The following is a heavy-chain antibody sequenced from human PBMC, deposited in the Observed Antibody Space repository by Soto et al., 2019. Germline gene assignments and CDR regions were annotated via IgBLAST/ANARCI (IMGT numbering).Heavy chain of an antibody. CDR3: ARQGKLLWFGESPGGWFDP. Sequence: PSETLSLTCDVYGGSFSGYIWTWIRQTPGKGLQWIGQINHSGSANYNPSLKSRVTISVHTSNSQFSLELSSVTAADTAVYYCARQGKLLWFGESPGGWFDPWGQGTLVTVSS. CDR2: INHSGSA. J-gene: IGHJ5*02. V-gene: IGHV4-34*01. D-gene: IGHD3-10*01. CDR1: GGSFSGYI.